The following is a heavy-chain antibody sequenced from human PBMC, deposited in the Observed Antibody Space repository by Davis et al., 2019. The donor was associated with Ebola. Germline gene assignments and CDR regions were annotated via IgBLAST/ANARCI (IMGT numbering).Heavy chain of an antibody. CDR3: ARVEMATIEGFDY. D-gene: IGHD5-24*01. CDR2: IYYSRTT. Sequence: SETLSLTCAVYGGSFSGYYWSWIRQPPGKGLEWIGYIYYSRTTNYNPSLKSRVTISVDTSKNQFSLKLSSVTAADTAVYYCARVEMATIEGFDYWGQGTLVTVSS. J-gene: IGHJ4*02. V-gene: IGHV4-59*12. CDR1: GGSFSGYY.